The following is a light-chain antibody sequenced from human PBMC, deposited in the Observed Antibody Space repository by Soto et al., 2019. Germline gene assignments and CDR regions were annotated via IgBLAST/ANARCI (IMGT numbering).Light chain of an antibody. CDR2: LAS. V-gene: IGKV3-15*01. CDR3: QQYNNWPYT. J-gene: IGKJ2*01. Sequence: EIVMTQSPATLSVSPGEGATLSCRASQSVSSNLAWYQQKPGQAPRLLFYLASTRATGFPARFSGSRSGTEFTLTISSLQSEDFAVYYGQQYNNWPYTFGQGTKLEIK. CDR1: QSVSSN.